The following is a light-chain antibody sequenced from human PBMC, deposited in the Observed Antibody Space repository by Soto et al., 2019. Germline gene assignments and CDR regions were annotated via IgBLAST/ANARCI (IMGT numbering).Light chain of an antibody. CDR3: QVWTSSSDHL. CDR2: YDS. J-gene: IGLJ2*01. Sequence: SYELTQPPSVSVAPGKTARITCGGNNFGSKSVHWYQQKAGQAPVLVIYYDSDRPSGIPERFSGSNSVNTATLTINRVEAGDEADYYCQVWTSSSDHLFGGGTKLTVL. CDR1: NFGSKS. V-gene: IGLV3-21*04.